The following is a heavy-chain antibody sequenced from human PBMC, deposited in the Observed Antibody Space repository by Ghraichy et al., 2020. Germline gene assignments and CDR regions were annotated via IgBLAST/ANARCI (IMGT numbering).Heavy chain of an antibody. J-gene: IGHJ6*02. CDR1: GFTFSSYS. V-gene: IGHV3-21*01. CDR3: ASPYHRLWFGEGYYGMDV. CDR2: ISSSSSYI. Sequence: GGSLRLSCAASGFTFSSYSMNWVRQAPGKGLEWVSSISSSSSYIYYADSVKGRFTISRDNAKNSLYLQMNSLRAEDTAVYYCASPYHRLWFGEGYYGMDVWGQGTTVTVSS. D-gene: IGHD3-10*01.